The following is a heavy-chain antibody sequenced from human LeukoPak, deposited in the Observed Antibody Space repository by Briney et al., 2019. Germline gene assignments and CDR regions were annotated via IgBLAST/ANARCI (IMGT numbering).Heavy chain of an antibody. Sequence: PSETLSLTCTVSGGSITGYNWNWIRQPPGKGLEWIGYVYYSGSTNYNPSLKSRVTISVDTSKNQFSLKLSSVTAADTAVYYCGREGDFYGGRDYGVDVWGQGTTVTVSS. CDR1: GGSITGYN. CDR3: GREGDFYGGRDYGVDV. D-gene: IGHD3-10*01. J-gene: IGHJ6*02. V-gene: IGHV4-59*01. CDR2: VYYSGST.